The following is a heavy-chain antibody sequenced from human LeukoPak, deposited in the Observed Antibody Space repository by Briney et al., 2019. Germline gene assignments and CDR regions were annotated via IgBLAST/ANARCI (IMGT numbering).Heavy chain of an antibody. CDR3: AKGRIPACCSGFDY. CDR1: GFTFSSYV. D-gene: IGHD6-6*01. V-gene: IGHV3-30*18. J-gene: IGHJ4*02. Sequence: GGSLRLSCATSGFTFSSYVMHWVRQAPGKGLEWVSVISFDGSNKYYADSVKGRFTISRDNSKNTLYLQMNSLRAEDTAVYYCAKGRIPACCSGFDYWGQGGLVTVSS. CDR2: ISFDGSNK.